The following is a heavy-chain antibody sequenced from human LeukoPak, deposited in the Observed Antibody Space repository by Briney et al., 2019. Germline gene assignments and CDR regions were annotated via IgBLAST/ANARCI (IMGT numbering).Heavy chain of an antibody. J-gene: IGHJ4*02. V-gene: IGHV1-8*01. CDR3: ARAALYYYGSGSYYPEYYFDY. CDR1: GYTFTSYD. CDR2: MNPNSGNT. D-gene: IGHD3-10*01. Sequence: ASVKVSCKASGYTFTSYDINWVRQATGQGLEWMGWMNPNSGNTGYAQKFQGRVTMIRNTSISTAYMELSSLRSEDTAVYYCARAALYYYGSGSYYPEYYFDYWGQGTLVTVSS.